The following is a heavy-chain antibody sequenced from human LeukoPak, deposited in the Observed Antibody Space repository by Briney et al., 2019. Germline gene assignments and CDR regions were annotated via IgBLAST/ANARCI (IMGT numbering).Heavy chain of an antibody. J-gene: IGHJ4*02. CDR2: IIPILGIA. D-gene: IGHD1-26*01. Sequence: SVKVSCTASGGTFSSYAISWVRQAPGQGLEWMGRIIPILGIANYAQKFQGRVTITADKSTSTAYMELSSLRSEDTAVYYCARDSGSYGPYFDYWGQGTLVTVSS. CDR1: GGTFSSYA. V-gene: IGHV1-69*04. CDR3: ARDSGSYGPYFDY.